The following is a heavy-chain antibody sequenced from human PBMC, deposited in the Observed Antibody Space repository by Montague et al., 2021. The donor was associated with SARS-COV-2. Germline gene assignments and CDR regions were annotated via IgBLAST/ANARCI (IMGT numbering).Heavy chain of an antibody. J-gene: IGHJ5*02. D-gene: IGHD1-26*01. CDR1: GFTFSSYS. CDR2: ISSSSSTI. V-gene: IGHV3-48*04. CDR3: AREVGSGIDP. Sequence: SRRLSWSASGFTFSSYSMNWVRQAPGKGLEWVSYISSSSSTIYYADSVKGRFTISRDNAKNSLYLQMNSLRAEDTAVYYCAREVGSGIDPWGQGTLVTVSS.